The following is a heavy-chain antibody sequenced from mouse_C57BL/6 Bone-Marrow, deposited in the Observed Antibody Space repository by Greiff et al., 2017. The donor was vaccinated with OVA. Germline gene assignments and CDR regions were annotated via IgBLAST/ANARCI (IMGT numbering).Heavy chain of an antibody. Sequence: EVKLQESGGGLVKPGGSLKLSCAASGFTFSSYAMSWVRQTPGQRLEWVATISDGGSYTYYPDNVKGRFTISRDNAKNNLYLQMSHLKSEDTAMYYCARENGYYLDYWGQGTTLTVSS. J-gene: IGHJ2*01. CDR1: GFTFSSYA. CDR3: ARENGYYLDY. CDR2: ISDGGSYT. D-gene: IGHD2-2*01. V-gene: IGHV5-4*01.